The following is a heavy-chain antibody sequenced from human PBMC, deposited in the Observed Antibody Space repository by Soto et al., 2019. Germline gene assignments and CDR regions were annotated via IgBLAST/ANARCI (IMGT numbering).Heavy chain of an antibody. CDR3: ARVRSNLFDY. Sequence: SETLSLTCTVSGDSISTFYWSWIRQLPGKGLEWIGYIHYSGSTNYNPSLKSQVIISVDTSKNQFSLKLSSVTAADTAVYFCARVRSNLFDYWGQGTLVPVSS. V-gene: IGHV4-59*01. CDR1: GDSISTFY. CDR2: IHYSGST. D-gene: IGHD3-3*01. J-gene: IGHJ4*02.